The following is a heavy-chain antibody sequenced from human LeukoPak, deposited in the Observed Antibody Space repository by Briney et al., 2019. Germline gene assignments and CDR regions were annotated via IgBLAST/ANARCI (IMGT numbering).Heavy chain of an antibody. Sequence: PSETLSLTCSVSSGSIGSIAYYWTWIRQPPGKGLEWIGSVYYSGSTFHHPSLKSRVTISVATSKNQFSLKLSSVTAADTAVYYCARHRTGSYPVGFDPWGQGTLVIVSS. J-gene: IGHJ5*02. CDR1: SGSIGSIAYY. D-gene: IGHD1-26*01. V-gene: IGHV4-39*01. CDR2: VYYSGST. CDR3: ARHRTGSYPVGFDP.